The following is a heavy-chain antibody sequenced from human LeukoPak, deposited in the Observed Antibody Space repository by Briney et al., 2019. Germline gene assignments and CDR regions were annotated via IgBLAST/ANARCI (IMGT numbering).Heavy chain of an antibody. V-gene: IGHV5-51*01. J-gene: IGHJ3*02. D-gene: IGHD2-15*01. CDR1: GGSFSSYV. CDR3: ARRGYCSGGSCFSHAFDI. CDR2: IYPGDSDT. Sequence: ASVKVSCKASGGSFSSYVITWVRQAPGQGLEWMGIIYPGDSDTRYSPSFQGQVTISADKSISTAYVQWSSLKASDTAMYYCARRGYCSGGSCFSHAFDIWGQGTMVTVSS.